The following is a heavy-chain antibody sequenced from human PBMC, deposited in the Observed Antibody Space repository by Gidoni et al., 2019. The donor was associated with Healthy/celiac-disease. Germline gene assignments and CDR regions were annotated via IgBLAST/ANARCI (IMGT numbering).Heavy chain of an antibody. CDR2: ISGSGGST. Sequence: EVLLLESGGGLVQPGWSLRLSCAASGFTFSRYAMCRVRQAPGKGLDWVSAISGSGGSTYYADSVKGRFTISRDNSKNTLYLQMNSLRAEDTAVYYCAKDDWYYYDSSGPRAAFDIWGQGTMVTVSS. CDR3: AKDDWYYYDSSGPRAAFDI. CDR1: GFTFSRYA. D-gene: IGHD3-22*01. J-gene: IGHJ3*02. V-gene: IGHV3-23*01.